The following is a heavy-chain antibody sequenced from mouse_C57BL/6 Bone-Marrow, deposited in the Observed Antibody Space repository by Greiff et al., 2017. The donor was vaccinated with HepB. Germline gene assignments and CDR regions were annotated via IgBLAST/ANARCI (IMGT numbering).Heavy chain of an antibody. Sequence: EVQLQQSGPGLAKPSQTLSLTCSVSGYSITSDYWNWIRKFPGNKLEYMGYISHSGSRYYNTSLKSRISITRGTSKNQYYLQLNSVTTEDTATYYCARWTYGSSDEAMDYWGQGTSVTVTS. V-gene: IGHV3-8*01. CDR1: GYSITSDY. D-gene: IGHD1-1*01. J-gene: IGHJ4*01. CDR2: ISHSGSR. CDR3: ARWTYGSSDEAMDY.